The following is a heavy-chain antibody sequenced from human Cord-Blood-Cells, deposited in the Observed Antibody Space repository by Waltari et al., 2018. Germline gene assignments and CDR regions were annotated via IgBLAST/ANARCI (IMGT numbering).Heavy chain of an antibody. Sequence: QVQLVQSGAEVKKPGASVKVSCKASGYTFTGYYMHWVRQAPGQGLAWMGWINPNRGGTNYAQKLQGWVTMTRDTSISTAYMELSRLRSDDTAVYYCARESATGTTSPYYGMDVWGQGTTVTVSS. V-gene: IGHV1-2*04. J-gene: IGHJ6*02. CDR1: GYTFTGYY. D-gene: IGHD1-7*01. CDR3: ARESATGTTSPYYGMDV. CDR2: INPNRGGT.